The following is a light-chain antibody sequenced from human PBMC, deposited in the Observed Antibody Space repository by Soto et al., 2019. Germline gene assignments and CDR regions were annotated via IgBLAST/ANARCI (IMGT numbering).Light chain of an antibody. Sequence: EILMTQSPATLTVSPGERATLSCRASQRVASNLAWYQQKNGQAPRLLIYGASTRDTGIPARFSGSGSGTEFTLAISSLQSEDFEVYYCQQYNNWPRTFGQGTKVDIK. CDR3: QQYNNWPRT. CDR2: GAS. V-gene: IGKV3-15*01. J-gene: IGKJ1*01. CDR1: QRVASN.